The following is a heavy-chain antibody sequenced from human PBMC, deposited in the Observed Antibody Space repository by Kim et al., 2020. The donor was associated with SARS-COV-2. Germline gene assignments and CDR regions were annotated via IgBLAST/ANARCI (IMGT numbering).Heavy chain of an antibody. Sequence: GGSLRLSCAASGFTFSNAWMSWVRQAPGKGLEWVGRIKSKTDGGTTDYAAPVKGRFTISRDDSKNTLYLQMNSLKTEDTAVYYCTTDTGYYDSSGYYDYFDYWGQGTLVTVSS. D-gene: IGHD3-22*01. J-gene: IGHJ4*02. CDR3: TTDTGYYDSSGYYDYFDY. V-gene: IGHV3-15*01. CDR2: IKSKTDGGTT. CDR1: GFTFSNAW.